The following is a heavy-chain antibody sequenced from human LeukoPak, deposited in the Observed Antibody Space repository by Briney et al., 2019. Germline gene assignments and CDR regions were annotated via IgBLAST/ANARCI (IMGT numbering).Heavy chain of an antibody. CDR1: GFTFSNFA. CDR2: ISDEGNTK. Sequence: GGSLRLSCAVSGFTFSNFAMHWVRQAPGKGLEWVAVISDEGNTKIYADSVKGRVTISRDNSKNTMYLQMNRLRPEDTAVYYCAKSPPWEQQLVHTFDYWGQGTLVTVSS. D-gene: IGHD6-13*01. J-gene: IGHJ4*02. V-gene: IGHV3-30-3*02. CDR3: AKSPPWEQQLVHTFDY.